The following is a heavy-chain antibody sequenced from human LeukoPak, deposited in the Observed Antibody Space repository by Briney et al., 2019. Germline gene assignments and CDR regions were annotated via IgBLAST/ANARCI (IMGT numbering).Heavy chain of an antibody. CDR1: GFTFSYYS. CDR3: ARRRDSGSLQHFDY. Sequence: PGGSLRLSCAASGFTFSYYSMNWVRQAPGKGLEWVSYISGSISSSSSTIYYAESVKGRFTISRDNAKNSLYLQMNSLRAEDTAVYYCARRRDSGSLQHFDYWGQGTLVTVSS. J-gene: IGHJ4*02. V-gene: IGHV3-48*04. CDR2: ISGSISSSSSTI. D-gene: IGHD1-26*01.